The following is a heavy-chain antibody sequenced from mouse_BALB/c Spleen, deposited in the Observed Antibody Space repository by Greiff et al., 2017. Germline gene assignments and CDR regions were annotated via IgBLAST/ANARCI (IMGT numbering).Heavy chain of an antibody. J-gene: IGHJ2*01. V-gene: IGHV7-3*02. CDR1: GFTFTDYY. D-gene: IGHD1-2*01. CDR2: IRNKANGYTT. CDR3: ARDLTTATPFDY. Sequence: DVKLVESGGGLVQPGGSLRLSCATSGFTFTDYYMSWVRQPPGKALEWLGFIRNKANGYTTEYSASVKGRFTISRDNSQSILYLQMNTLRAEDSATYYCARDLTTATPFDYWGQGTTLTVSS.